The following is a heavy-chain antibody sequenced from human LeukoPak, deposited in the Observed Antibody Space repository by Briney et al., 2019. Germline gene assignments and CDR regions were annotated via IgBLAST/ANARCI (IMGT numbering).Heavy chain of an antibody. D-gene: IGHD3-10*01. CDR1: GFTFSNSW. CDR3: ASWVGDLNY. J-gene: IGHJ4*02. Sequence: GGSLRLSCAASGFTFSNSWMNWVRQAPGKGLEWVANMSPDGSESYYVDSVKGRFTISRDNTKNSFYLQMDSLTARDTALYYCASWVGDLNYWGQGTLVTVSS. V-gene: IGHV3-7*01. CDR2: MSPDGSES.